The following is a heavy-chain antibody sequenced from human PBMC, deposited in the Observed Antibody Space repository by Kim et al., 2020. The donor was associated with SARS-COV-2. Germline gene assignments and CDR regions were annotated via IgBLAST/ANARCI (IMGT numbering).Heavy chain of an antibody. D-gene: IGHD1-26*01. Sequence: SETLSLTCTVSGGSLSSYYWSWIRQPPGKGLEWIGYIYYSGSASYSPSLKSRVTISVGTSRNQFSLRLSSVTAEDTAIYYCARASGSYFGYYGMDVWGQG. CDR2: IYYSGSA. CDR1: GGSLSSYY. CDR3: ARASGSYFGYYGMDV. V-gene: IGHV4-59*13. J-gene: IGHJ6*02.